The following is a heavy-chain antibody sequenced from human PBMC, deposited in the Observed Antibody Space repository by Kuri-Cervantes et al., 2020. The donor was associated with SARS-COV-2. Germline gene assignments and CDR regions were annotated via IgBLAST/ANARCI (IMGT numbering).Heavy chain of an antibody. V-gene: IGHV3-30*02. CDR3: AGDQGMTTVTTTYYYYGMDV. CDR2: IRYDGSNK. D-gene: IGHD4-17*01. J-gene: IGHJ6*02. CDR1: GFTFSSYG. Sequence: GGSLRLSCAASGFTFSSYGMHWVRQAPGKGLEWVAFIRYDGSNKYYADSVKGRFTISRDNSKNTLYLQMNSLRAEDTAVYYCAGDQGMTTVTTTYYYYGMDVWGQGTTVTVSS.